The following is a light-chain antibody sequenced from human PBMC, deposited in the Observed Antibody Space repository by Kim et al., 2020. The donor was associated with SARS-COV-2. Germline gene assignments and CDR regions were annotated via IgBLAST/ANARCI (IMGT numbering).Light chain of an antibody. CDR1: SGHSSYA. CDR2: LNSDGSH. CDR3: QTWGTGIRV. V-gene: IGLV4-69*01. J-gene: IGLJ3*02. Sequence: VKLTCHRGSGHSSYAIAWHQQQPEKGPRYLMKLNSDGSHSKGDGIPDRFSGSSSGAERYLTISSLQSEDEADYYCQTWGTGIRVFGGGTQLTVL.